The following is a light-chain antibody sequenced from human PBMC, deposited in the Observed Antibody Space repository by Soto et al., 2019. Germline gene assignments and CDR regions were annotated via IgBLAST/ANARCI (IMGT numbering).Light chain of an antibody. CDR3: QLYGSSWT. CDR2: STF. Sequence: ELVLTQSPGTLSLSPGERATLSCRASQSDSSRFLAWYQQKPGQAPRLLIHSTFRRDTGIPDRFSGSGSGTYFNLTIRRLEPEDYTVYYCQLYGSSWTVSQVAKVEIK. CDR1: QSDSSRF. J-gene: IGKJ1*01. V-gene: IGKV3-20*01.